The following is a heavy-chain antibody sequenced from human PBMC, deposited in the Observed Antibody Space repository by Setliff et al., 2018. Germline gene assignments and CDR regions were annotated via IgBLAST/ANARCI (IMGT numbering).Heavy chain of an antibody. J-gene: IGHJ6*02. CDR2: ISSSSSYI. Sequence: LSLTCTVSGGSISSGDYYWSWIRQPPGKGLEWVSSISSSSSYIYYADSVKGRFTISRDNAKNSLYLQMNSLRAEDTAVYYCARKGVMGDYMDVWGQGTTVTVSS. V-gene: IGHV3-11*06. CDR3: ARKGVMGDYMDV. CDR1: GGSISSGDY. D-gene: IGHD3-16*01.